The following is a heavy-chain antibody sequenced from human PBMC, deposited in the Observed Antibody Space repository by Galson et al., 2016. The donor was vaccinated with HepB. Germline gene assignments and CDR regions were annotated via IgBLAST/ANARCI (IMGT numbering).Heavy chain of an antibody. CDR2: FYYSGSI. CDR1: GGSISSSAYY. Sequence: SETLSLTCTVSGGSISSSAYYWGWIRQPPGKGLEWIGNFYYSGSIHYNPSLKSRVTVSVDTSKNQFSLNLRSVTAADTAVYYCARHLGDILTGYFSAALTKKYYFDYWGQGTLVTVSS. D-gene: IGHD3-9*01. CDR3: ARHLGDILTGYFSAALTKKYYFDY. J-gene: IGHJ4*02. V-gene: IGHV4-39*01.